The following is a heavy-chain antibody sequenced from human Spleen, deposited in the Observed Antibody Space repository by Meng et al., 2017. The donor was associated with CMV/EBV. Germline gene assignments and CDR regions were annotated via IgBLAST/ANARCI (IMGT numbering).Heavy chain of an antibody. D-gene: IGHD2-2*01. CDR2: ISSSSSYI. Sequence: GESLKISCAASGFTFSSYSMNWVRQAPGKGLEWVSSISSSSSYIYYADSVKGRFTISRDNAKNSLYLQMNSLRAEDTAVYYCARDSVASYCSSTSCYPYYYYYYGMDVWGQGTTVTVSS. J-gene: IGHJ6*02. V-gene: IGHV3-21*01. CDR3: ARDSVASYCSSTSCYPYYYYYYGMDV. CDR1: GFTFSSYS.